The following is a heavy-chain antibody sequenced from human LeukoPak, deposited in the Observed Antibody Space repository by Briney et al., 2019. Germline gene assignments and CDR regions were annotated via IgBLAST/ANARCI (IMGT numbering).Heavy chain of an antibody. CDR2: ISSSSYFI. V-gene: IGHV3-21*01. CDR3: ARDNPLITMKAYPPSKDY. D-gene: IGHD3-22*01. CDR1: GFTFSTYT. J-gene: IGHJ4*02. Sequence: PGGSLRLSCAASGFTFSTYTMNWVRQAPGKGLEWVSSISSSSYFIYYADSVKGRFTISRDNAKNSLYLQMNSLRAEDTAVYYCARDNPLITMKAYPPSKDYWGKGPLVPVSS.